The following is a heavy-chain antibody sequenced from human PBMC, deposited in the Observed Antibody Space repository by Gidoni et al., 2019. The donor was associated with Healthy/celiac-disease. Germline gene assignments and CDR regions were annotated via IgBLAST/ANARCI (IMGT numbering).Heavy chain of an antibody. CDR1: GFTFSSYS. D-gene: IGHD6-19*01. V-gene: IGHV3-21*01. CDR2: ISSSSSYI. J-gene: IGHJ4*02. Sequence: EVQLVESGGGLVKPGGSLRLSCAASGFTFSSYSMNWVRQAPGKGLGWVSYISSSSSYIYYADSVKGRFTISRDNAKNSLYLQMNSLRAEDTAVYYCAREGSGWVAGPFSYFDYWGQGTLVTDSS. CDR3: AREGSGWVAGPFSYFDY.